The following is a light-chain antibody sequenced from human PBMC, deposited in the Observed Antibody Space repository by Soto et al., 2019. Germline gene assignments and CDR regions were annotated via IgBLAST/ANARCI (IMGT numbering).Light chain of an antibody. Sequence: QSALTQPRSVSGSPGQSVTISCTGTRSDVGGYDSVSWYQHHPGKAPKLIICEVSKRPSGVSDRFSGSKSGNTASLTISGLQAEDEADYYCSSYTGRNTLVFGGGTKLTVL. J-gene: IGLJ3*02. CDR2: EVS. CDR3: SSYTGRNTLV. V-gene: IGLV2-11*01. CDR1: RSDVGGYDS.